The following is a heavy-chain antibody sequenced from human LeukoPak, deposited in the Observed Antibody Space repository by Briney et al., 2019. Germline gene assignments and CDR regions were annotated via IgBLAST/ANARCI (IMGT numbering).Heavy chain of an antibody. Sequence: KSSETLSLPCAVYGGSFSGYYWSWIRQPPGKGLEWIGETNHSGSTNYNPSLKSRVTISVDTSKNQFSLKLSSVTAADTAVYYCARVYIYYGSGRHSNWFDPWGQGTLVTVSS. D-gene: IGHD3-10*01. J-gene: IGHJ5*02. CDR1: GGSFSGYY. CDR3: ARVYIYYGSGRHSNWFDP. CDR2: TNHSGST. V-gene: IGHV4-34*01.